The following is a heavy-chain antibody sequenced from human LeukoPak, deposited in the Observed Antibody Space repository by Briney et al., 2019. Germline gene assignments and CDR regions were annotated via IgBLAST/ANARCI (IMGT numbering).Heavy chain of an antibody. CDR1: GFTFSDYH. V-gene: IGHV3-11*01. D-gene: IGHD3-10*01. CDR3: ARDRGTGGAFDI. CDR2: IRSSSSNI. Sequence: PGGSLRLSCAASGFTFSDYHMSWIRQAPGKGLEWVSYIRSSSSNIYYADSVEGRFTTSRDNAENSLYLQMNSLRAEDTAVYYCARDRGTGGAFDIWGQGTMVTVSS. J-gene: IGHJ3*02.